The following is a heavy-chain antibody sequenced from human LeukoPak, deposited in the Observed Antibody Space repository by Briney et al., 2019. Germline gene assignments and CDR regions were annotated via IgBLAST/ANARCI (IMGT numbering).Heavy chain of an antibody. D-gene: IGHD6-19*01. CDR1: GFTLSSYA. CDR3: AKDYSRGWYDY. J-gene: IGHJ4*02. CDR2: ISGSGGST. V-gene: IGHV3-23*01. Sequence: GGSLRLSCAASGFTLSSYAMSWVRQSPGKGLEWVSVISGSGGSTNYADSVKGRFTISRDNSKNTLYLQMNSLRAEDTAVYYCAKDYSRGWYDYWGQGTLVTVSS.